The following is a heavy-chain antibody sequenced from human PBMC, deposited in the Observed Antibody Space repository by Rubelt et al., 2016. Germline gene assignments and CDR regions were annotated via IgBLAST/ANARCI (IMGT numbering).Heavy chain of an antibody. CDR3: VRANYVDY. Sequence: QVQLQQWGAGLLKPSETLSLTCAVYGGSFSGYYWSWIRQPPGKGLEWIGNIHHGGNTYYKPSLKSRVTISGDTSKNRFSLKFTSVSAPDTAVYYCVRANYVDYWGQGTLVTVSS. J-gene: IGHJ4*02. CDR2: IHHGGNT. V-gene: IGHV4-34*01. CDR1: GGSFSGYY.